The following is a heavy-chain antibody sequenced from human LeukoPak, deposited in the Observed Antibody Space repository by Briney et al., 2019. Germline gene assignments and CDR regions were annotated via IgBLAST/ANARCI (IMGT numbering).Heavy chain of an antibody. J-gene: IGHJ6*02. CDR3: NLDFWSGYYTPSDYYYGMDV. CDR2: IIPIYDTT. Sequence: SVKVSCKASGGSFSSYAVNWVRQAPGQGLEWMGGIIPIYDTTHYAQNFQGRVTITADGFTSSAYMELSSLRSEDTAVYYCNLDFWSGYYTPSDYYYGMDVWGQGTTVTVSS. D-gene: IGHD3-3*01. V-gene: IGHV1-69*01. CDR1: GGSFSSYA.